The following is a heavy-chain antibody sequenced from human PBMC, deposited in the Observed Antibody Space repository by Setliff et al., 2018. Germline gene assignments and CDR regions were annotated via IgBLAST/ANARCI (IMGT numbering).Heavy chain of an antibody. V-gene: IGHV4-30-4*08. Sequence: SETLSLTCTVSGGSISSGDYYWSWVRQPPGKGLEFVGYIYYSGSTYYNPSLKSRVTISIDTSKNQFSLKVNSVTAADTAVYYCASAPLLYSDSSGLSGTFDIWGQGTMVTV. CDR3: ASAPLLYSDSSGLSGTFDI. CDR2: IYYSGST. D-gene: IGHD3-22*01. J-gene: IGHJ3*02. CDR1: GGSISSGDYY.